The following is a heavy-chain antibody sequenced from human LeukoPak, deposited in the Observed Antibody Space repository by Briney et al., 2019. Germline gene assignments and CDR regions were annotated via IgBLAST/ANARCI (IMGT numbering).Heavy chain of an antibody. D-gene: IGHD2-2*01. Sequence: GGSLRLSCAASGFTFSTYNMNWVRQAPGKGLEWVSSISSSSSYIYYADSVKGRFTISRDNAKNSLYLQMNSLRAEDTAVYYCARQFPVTSVPAGGNYWGQGTLVTVSS. CDR1: GFTFSTYN. CDR3: ARQFPVTSVPAGGNY. J-gene: IGHJ4*02. V-gene: IGHV3-21*01. CDR2: ISSSSSYI.